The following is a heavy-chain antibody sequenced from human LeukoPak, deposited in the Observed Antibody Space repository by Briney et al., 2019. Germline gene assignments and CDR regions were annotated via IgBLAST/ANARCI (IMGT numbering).Heavy chain of an antibody. V-gene: IGHV4-4*02. CDR3: ARGCPQCDYLDY. CDR2: IYHSGST. J-gene: IGHJ4*02. CDR1: GFTFSSYA. Sequence: GSLRLSCAASGFTFSSYAMHWVRRPPGQGLEWIGEIYHSGSTNYNPSFKGRVTISVDKSMNQFSLKLSSVTAADTAVYYCARGCPQCDYLDYWGPGTLVTVSS. D-gene: IGHD2-15*01.